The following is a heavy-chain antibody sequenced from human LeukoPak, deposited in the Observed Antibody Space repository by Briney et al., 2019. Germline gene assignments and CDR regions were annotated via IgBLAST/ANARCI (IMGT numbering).Heavy chain of an antibody. V-gene: IGHV3-66*01. CDR2: LYSGGSP. J-gene: IGHJ3*02. CDR1: GFTFSSYA. Sequence: GGSLRLSCAASGFTFSSYAMSWVRQAPEKGLEWVSILYSGGSPYYAESVKGRFTISRDDSKNTLFLQMNNLGAEDTAMYYCARVVLGVVGTSYDAFDIWGQGTMVTVSS. CDR3: ARVVLGVVGTSYDAFDI. D-gene: IGHD1-26*01.